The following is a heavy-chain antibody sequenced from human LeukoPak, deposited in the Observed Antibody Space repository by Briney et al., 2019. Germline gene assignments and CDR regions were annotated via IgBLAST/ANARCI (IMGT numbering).Heavy chain of an antibody. J-gene: IGHJ4*02. CDR1: GGTFSSYA. Sequence: ASVKVSCKASGGTFSSYAISWVRQAPGQGLEWMGRIIPIFGTANYAQKFQGRVTITTDESTSTAYMGLSSLRSEDTAVYYCARASRRALDCGGDCYLNYWGQGTLVTVSS. D-gene: IGHD2-21*02. V-gene: IGHV1-69*05. CDR3: ARASRRALDCGGDCYLNY. CDR2: IIPIFGTA.